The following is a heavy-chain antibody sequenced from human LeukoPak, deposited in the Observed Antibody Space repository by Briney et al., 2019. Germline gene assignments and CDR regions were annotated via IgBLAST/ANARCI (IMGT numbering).Heavy chain of an antibody. CDR1: GYTFTSYG. J-gene: IGHJ2*01. CDR2: ISAYNGNT. Sequence: ASVKVSCKASGYTFTSYGISWVRQAPGQGLEWMGWISAYNGNTNYAQKLQGRVTMTTDTSTSTAYMELRSLRSDDTAVYYCARGGYYYDSSGYVWYFDLWGRGTLVTVSS. V-gene: IGHV1-18*01. D-gene: IGHD3-22*01. CDR3: ARGGYYYDSSGYVWYFDL.